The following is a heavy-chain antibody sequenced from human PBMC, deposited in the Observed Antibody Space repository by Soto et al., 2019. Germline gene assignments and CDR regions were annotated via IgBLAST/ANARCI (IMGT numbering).Heavy chain of an antibody. CDR3: ATDCSGGSCYGAPGMDV. D-gene: IGHD2-15*01. V-gene: IGHV1-69*06. J-gene: IGHJ6*02. CDR2: INAGFGAT. Sequence: ASVKVSCKASGGTFGRYAISWVRRAPGQSLEWMGQINAGFGATDLAQMFQGRVTITADKSTTTVYMELSSLRSDDTAVYYCATDCSGGSCYGAPGMDVWGQGTTVTVSS. CDR1: GGTFGRYA.